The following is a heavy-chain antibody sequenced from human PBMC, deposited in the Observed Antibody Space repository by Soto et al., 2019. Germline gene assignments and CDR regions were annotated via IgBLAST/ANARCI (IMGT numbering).Heavy chain of an antibody. CDR3: ARGSRRTFDY. Sequence: EVQLVESGGGLVKPGGSLRLSCAASGFTFSDFTMNWVRQAPGKGLQWVSSISSGGSFISYADSVRARFTISRDNAKNSLDLQVDSLRAEDTTVFFCARGSRRTFDYWGQGTLVTVSS. D-gene: IGHD6-13*01. J-gene: IGHJ4*02. CDR2: ISSGGSFI. CDR1: GFTFSDFT. V-gene: IGHV3-21*01.